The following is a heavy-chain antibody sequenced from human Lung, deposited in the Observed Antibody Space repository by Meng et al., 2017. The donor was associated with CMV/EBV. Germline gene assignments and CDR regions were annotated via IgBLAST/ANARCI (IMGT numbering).Heavy chain of an antibody. CDR3: ARGLGYCSTTSCYSDY. V-gene: IGHV1-8*03. CDR2: INPNTGDT. Sequence: SEYTFTNYDINWVRQATGQGLEWMGWINPNTGDTVYAQNFQGRITFTGDTSMTTVYMDLSSLTSEDTAVYYCARGLGYCSTTSCYSDYWGQGTLVTVS. CDR1: EYTFTNYD. J-gene: IGHJ4*02. D-gene: IGHD2-2*01.